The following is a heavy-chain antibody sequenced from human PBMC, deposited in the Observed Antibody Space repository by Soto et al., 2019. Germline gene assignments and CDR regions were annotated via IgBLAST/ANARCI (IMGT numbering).Heavy chain of an antibody. D-gene: IGHD6-6*01. CDR1: GGSFSGYD. J-gene: IGHJ5*02. V-gene: IGHV4-34*01. CDR2: INHSGST. Sequence: PSETLSLTCAVYGGSFSGYDWSWIRQPPGKGLEWIGEINHSGSTNYNPSLKSRVTISVDTSKNQFSLKLSSVTAADTAVYYCARGASSSSSGLGPQYNWFDPWGQGTLVTVSS. CDR3: ARGASSSSSGLGPQYNWFDP.